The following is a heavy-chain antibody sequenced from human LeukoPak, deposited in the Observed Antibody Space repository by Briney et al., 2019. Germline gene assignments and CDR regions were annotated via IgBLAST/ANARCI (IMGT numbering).Heavy chain of an antibody. CDR1: GGSFSGYY. V-gene: IGHV4-34*01. D-gene: IGHD2-15*01. Sequence: SETLSLTCAVYGGSFSGYYWSWIRQPPGKGLEWIGETSHRGSTNYNPSLESRVTISADTSKNQFSLKLTSVTAADTAVYYCARVERLGYEDYWGQGTLVTVSS. J-gene: IGHJ4*02. CDR2: TSHRGST. CDR3: ARVERLGYEDY.